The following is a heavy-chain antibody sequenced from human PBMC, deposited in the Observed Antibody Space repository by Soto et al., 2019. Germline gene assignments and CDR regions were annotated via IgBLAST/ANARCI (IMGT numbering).Heavy chain of an antibody. CDR3: ARGTLV. J-gene: IGHJ4*02. V-gene: IGHV4-31*03. D-gene: IGHD2-2*01. CDR2: VSYTGNT. CDR1: GCSIGSGGYW. Sequence: QVQLQESGPGLMQPSQTLSLTCTVSGCSIGSGGYWWSWIRQHPGRGLEWIGFVSYTGNTQYNPSLKSRVNISVDTSTKQFSLKLSSVTAADTAVYYCARGTLVWGQGTLVTVSS.